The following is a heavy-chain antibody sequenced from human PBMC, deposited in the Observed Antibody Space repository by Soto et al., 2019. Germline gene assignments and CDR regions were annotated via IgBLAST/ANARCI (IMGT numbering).Heavy chain of an antibody. Sequence: QVQLVQSGAEVKKPGSSVKVSCKASGGTFSSYTISWVRQAPGQGLEWMGRIIPILGIANYAQKFQGRVTITADKSTSTAYMALSSLRSEDTAVYYCARARLAYCGGDCYRFDYWGQGTLVTVSS. D-gene: IGHD2-21*01. CDR2: IIPILGIA. V-gene: IGHV1-69*02. CDR1: GGTFSSYT. CDR3: ARARLAYCGGDCYRFDY. J-gene: IGHJ4*02.